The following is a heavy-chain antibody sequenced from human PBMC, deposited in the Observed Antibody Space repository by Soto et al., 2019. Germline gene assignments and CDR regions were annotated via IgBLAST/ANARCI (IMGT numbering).Heavy chain of an antibody. Sequence: QVQLVQSGGGLVKPGGSLRLSCAASGFIFSDYYMSWIRQAPGKNLEWVSYISGTGNTIYYADSVKGRFTISRDNAKNSLYLQMSSLRAEDTGVYYCARGYSANDVWGKATTVTVSS. CDR3: ARGYSANDV. CDR2: ISGTGNTI. CDR1: GFIFSDYY. J-gene: IGHJ6*04. V-gene: IGHV3-11*01. D-gene: IGHD5-12*01.